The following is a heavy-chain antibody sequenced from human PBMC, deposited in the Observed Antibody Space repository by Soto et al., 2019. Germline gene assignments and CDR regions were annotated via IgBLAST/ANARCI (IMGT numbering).Heavy chain of an antibody. CDR3: ASRDGGIAAAGQDEDAFDI. Sequence: ASVKVSCKTSGYTFTTYGSSWVRQPPGQGLEGMGWISAYNGNTNYAQKLQGRVTMTTDTSTSTAYMELRSLRSDDTAVYYCASRDGGIAAAGQDEDAFDIWGQGTMVT. J-gene: IGHJ3*02. CDR1: GYTFTTYG. D-gene: IGHD6-13*01. V-gene: IGHV1-18*01. CDR2: ISAYNGNT.